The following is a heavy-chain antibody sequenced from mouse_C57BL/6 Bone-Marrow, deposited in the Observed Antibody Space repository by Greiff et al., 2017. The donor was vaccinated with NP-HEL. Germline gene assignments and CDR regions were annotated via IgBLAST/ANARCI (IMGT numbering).Heavy chain of an antibody. D-gene: IGHD1-1*01. CDR2: ISNLAYSI. V-gene: IGHV5-15*01. CDR1: GFTFSDYG. CDR3: ARSYGSSGWFAY. Sequence: DVKLQESGGGLVQPGGSLKLSCAASGFTFSDYGMAWVRQAPRKGPEWVAFISNLAYSIYYADTVTGRFTISRENAKNTLYLEMSSLRSEDTAMYYCARSYGSSGWFAYWGQGTLVTVSA. J-gene: IGHJ3*01.